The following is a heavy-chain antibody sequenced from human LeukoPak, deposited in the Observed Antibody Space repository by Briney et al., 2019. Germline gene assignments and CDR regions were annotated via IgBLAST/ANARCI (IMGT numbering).Heavy chain of an antibody. J-gene: IGHJ5*02. D-gene: IGHD3-10*01. CDR1: GFTFRTYA. CDR2: ISGSDGST. CDR3: AKGGVRGVAPYNWFDP. V-gene: IGHV3-23*01. Sequence: GGSLRLSCAASGFTFRTYAMSWVRQAPGKGLQWVSAISGSDGSTFYADSVRARFTISRDNSKNTLYLQMNTLRPEDTAVYYCAKGGVRGVAPYNWFDPWGQGTLVTVSS.